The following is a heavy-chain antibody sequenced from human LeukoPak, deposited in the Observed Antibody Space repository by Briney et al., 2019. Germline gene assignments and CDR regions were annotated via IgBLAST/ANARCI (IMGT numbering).Heavy chain of an antibody. CDR1: GYTFTGYY. V-gene: IGHV1-2*02. J-gene: IGHJ4*02. Sequence: ASVKVSCKASGYTFTGYYMHWVRQAPGQGLEWMGWINPNSGGTNYAQKLQGRVTMTRDTSISTAYMELSRLRSDDTAVYYCARVSIFGVVMDPFFDYWGQGTLVTVSS. D-gene: IGHD3-3*01. CDR2: INPNSGGT. CDR3: ARVSIFGVVMDPFFDY.